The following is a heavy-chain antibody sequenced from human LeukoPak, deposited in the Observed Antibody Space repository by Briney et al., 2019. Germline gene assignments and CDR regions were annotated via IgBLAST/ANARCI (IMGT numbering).Heavy chain of an antibody. D-gene: IGHD5-12*01. J-gene: IGHJ4*02. CDR2: IYHSGST. Sequence: PSETLSLTCTVSGGSISSGGYYWSWIRQPPGKGLEWIGYIYHSGSTYYNPSLKSRVTISVDRSKNQFSLKLSSVTAADTAVYYCARGHSGYGTFDWGQGTLVTVSS. CDR3: ARGHSGYGTFD. V-gene: IGHV4-30-2*01. CDR1: GGSISSGGYY.